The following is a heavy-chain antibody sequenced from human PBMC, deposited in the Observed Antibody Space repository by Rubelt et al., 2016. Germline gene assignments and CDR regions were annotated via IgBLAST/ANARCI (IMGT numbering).Heavy chain of an antibody. CDR2: IRASGGST. CDR3: ARDGSGSYYSDN. J-gene: IGHJ4*02. D-gene: IGHD1-26*01. V-gene: IGHV3-23*01. Sequence: VRPAPGKGLEWVSSIRASGGSTSYAESVEGRLTLSRDNSKNTLYLRMNSLRVEDTAVYYCARDGSGSYYSDNWGQGTLVTVSS.